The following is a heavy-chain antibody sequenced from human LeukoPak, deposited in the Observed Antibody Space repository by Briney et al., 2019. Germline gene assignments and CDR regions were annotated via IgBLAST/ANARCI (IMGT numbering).Heavy chain of an antibody. CDR2: IYTSGST. Sequence: SETLSLTCTASGGSISSYYWSWIRQPAGKGLEWIGRIYTSGSTNYNPSLKSRVTMSVDTSNNQFSLKLSSVTAADTAVYYCARDGGPVAGTSYWFDPWGQGTLVTVSS. CDR3: ARDGGPVAGTSYWFDP. V-gene: IGHV4-4*07. D-gene: IGHD6-19*01. J-gene: IGHJ5*02. CDR1: GGSISSYY.